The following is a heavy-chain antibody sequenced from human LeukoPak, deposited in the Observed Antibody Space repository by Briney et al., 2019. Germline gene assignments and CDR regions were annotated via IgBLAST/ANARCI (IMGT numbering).Heavy chain of an antibody. V-gene: IGHV3-13*01. CDR3: ARGSSSWLDY. J-gene: IGHJ4*02. CDR2: IGTAGDT. Sequence: AGSLRLSCAASGGTFSSDDMHWGRHATGKSLEWVSAIGTAGDTYYPGSVKGRFTISREYAKNSFYLQMNSLRAGDTAVYYCARGSSSWLDYWGQGTLVTVSS. D-gene: IGHD6-13*01. CDR1: GGTFSSDD.